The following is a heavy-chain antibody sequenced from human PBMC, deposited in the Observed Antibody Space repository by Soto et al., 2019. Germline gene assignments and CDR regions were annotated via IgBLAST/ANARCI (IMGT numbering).Heavy chain of an antibody. CDR2: ISTTSTYT. CDR3: ARGAVSRQHFYYGFDV. CDR1: RFTFSESF. D-gene: IGHD4-17*01. V-gene: IGHV3-11*06. Sequence: SVGSLRLSCAASRFTFSESFMSWIRQAPGKGLEWVSSISTTSTYTDYAASLKGRVTVSRDNSRNILFLQLNSLRDEDTAVYFCARGAVSRQHFYYGFDVWGQGTTVTVSS. J-gene: IGHJ6*02.